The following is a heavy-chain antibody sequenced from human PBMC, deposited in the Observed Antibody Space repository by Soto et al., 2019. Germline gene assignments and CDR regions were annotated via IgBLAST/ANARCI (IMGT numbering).Heavy chain of an antibody. CDR3: ARHPPPYSSSPELGMDV. D-gene: IGHD6-6*01. V-gene: IGHV5-10-1*01. CDR2: IDPSDSYT. J-gene: IGHJ6*02. CDR1: GYSFTSYW. Sequence: GESLKISCKGSGYSFTSYWISWVRQMPGKGLEWMGRIDPSDSYTNYSPSFQGHVTISADKSISTAYLQWSSLKASDTAMYYCARHPPPYSSSPELGMDVWGQGTTVTVSS.